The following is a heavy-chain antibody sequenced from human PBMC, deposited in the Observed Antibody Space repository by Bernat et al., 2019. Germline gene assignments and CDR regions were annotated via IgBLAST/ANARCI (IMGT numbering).Heavy chain of an antibody. D-gene: IGHD3-10*01. V-gene: IGHV3-11*06. CDR1: GFTFSDYY. CDR2: ISSSSSYT. Sequence: QVQLVESGGGLVKPGGSLRLSCAASGFTFSDYYMSWIRQAPGKGLEWVSYISSSSSYTNYADSVKGRFTISRDNAKNSLYLQMNSLRAEDTAVYYCARSSYYYGSGSYWGFDYWGQGTLVTVSS. J-gene: IGHJ4*02. CDR3: ARSSYYYGSGSYWGFDY.